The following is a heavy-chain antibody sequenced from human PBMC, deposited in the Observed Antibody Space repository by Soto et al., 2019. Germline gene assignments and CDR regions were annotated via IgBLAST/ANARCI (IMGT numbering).Heavy chain of an antibody. CDR3: ARDQGVAAAGINWLDP. D-gene: IGHD6-13*01. V-gene: IGHV4-4*07. CDR2: IHSSGST. Sequence: PSETLSLTCTVSGASMNSYHWSWIRQPAGKGLEWIGHIHSSGSTNYNPSLKSRVTMSVDTSKNQFSLRLMSLTAADTAVYYCARDQGVAAAGINWLDPCGQGSLVTVSS. J-gene: IGHJ5*02. CDR1: GASMNSYH.